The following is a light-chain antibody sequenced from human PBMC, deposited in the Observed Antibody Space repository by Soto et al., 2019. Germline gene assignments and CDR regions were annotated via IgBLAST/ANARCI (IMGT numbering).Light chain of an antibody. CDR3: QQYSKWPQT. J-gene: IGKJ1*01. V-gene: IGKV3-15*01. Sequence: EIVMTQSPATLSVSPGERATLPCRASQSVSANLAWYQQKPGQAPRLLIYGASTRATGIPGRFSGSGSGTEFTLTISSLQSEDFAVYYCQQYSKWPQTFGQGTKVDIK. CDR2: GAS. CDR1: QSVSAN.